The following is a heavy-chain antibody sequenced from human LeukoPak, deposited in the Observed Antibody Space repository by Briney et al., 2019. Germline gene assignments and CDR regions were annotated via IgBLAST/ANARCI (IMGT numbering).Heavy chain of an antibody. V-gene: IGHV3-74*01. CDR1: GSTISNYY. CDR2: INSDGSST. D-gene: IGHD5-12*01. J-gene: IGHJ6*03. Sequence: GGSLRLSCAVSGSTISNYYMHWVRQAPGKGLVWVSRINSDGSSTAYADSVKGRFTTSRDNAKNMLYLQTNSLRAEDTAMYYCAVATTFSVYYYYMDVWGKGTTVTVSS. CDR3: AVATTFSVYYYYMDV.